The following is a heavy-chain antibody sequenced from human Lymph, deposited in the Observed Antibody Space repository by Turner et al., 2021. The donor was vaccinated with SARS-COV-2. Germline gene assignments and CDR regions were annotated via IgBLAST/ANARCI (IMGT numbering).Heavy chain of an antibody. D-gene: IGHD3-3*01. J-gene: IGHJ6*02. CDR2: ISYDGSNK. CDR3: ARDDREFWSGYYTHYYYYGMDV. CDR1: GFTFSSYA. V-gene: IGHV3-30*04. Sequence: QAQLVESGGGVVPPGRSLRLTCAASGFTFSSYAMHWVRQAPGKGLEWVAVISYDGSNKNYADTVKGRFTISRDNSKNTRYLQMNRLKAEETAVYYGARDDREFWSGYYTHYYYYGMDVWGQGTTVTVSS.